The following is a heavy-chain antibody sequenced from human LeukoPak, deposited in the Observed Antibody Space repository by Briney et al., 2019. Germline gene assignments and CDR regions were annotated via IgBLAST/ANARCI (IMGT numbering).Heavy chain of an antibody. CDR2: IYRDGST. D-gene: IGHD3-10*01. V-gene: IGHV3-53*01. Sequence: GGSLGLSCAASGLTVSSNYMSWVRQGPGKGLEWVSSIYRDGSTYYAGSVKGRFTISRDNSKNTVYLQMNSLRAEDTAVYYCARDQGLGHYFDSWGQGTLVTVSS. CDR3: ARDQGLGHYFDS. CDR1: GLTVSSNY. J-gene: IGHJ4*02.